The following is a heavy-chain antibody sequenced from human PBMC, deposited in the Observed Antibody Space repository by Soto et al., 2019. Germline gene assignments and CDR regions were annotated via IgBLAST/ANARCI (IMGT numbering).Heavy chain of an antibody. D-gene: IGHD2-15*01. V-gene: IGHV5-51*01. Sequence: GESLKISCQVSGYGFSIHWVAWLRQMPGKGLEWVGFIYPGNSDTIYSPSFQGQVTISADLALSTTYLQWDTLKPSDTAIYFCASDSHCSGGPCPMGGFDMWGQGTMVTVSS. CDR3: ASDSHCSGGPCPMGGFDM. CDR1: GYGFSIHW. J-gene: IGHJ3*02. CDR2: IYPGNSDT.